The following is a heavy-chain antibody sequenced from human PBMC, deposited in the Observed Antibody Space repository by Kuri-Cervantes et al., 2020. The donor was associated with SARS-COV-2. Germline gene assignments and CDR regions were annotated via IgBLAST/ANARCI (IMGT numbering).Heavy chain of an antibody. V-gene: IGHV1-8*02. D-gene: IGHD4-23*01. CDR1: GYTFTSYD. CDR3: ASVEEGMTTEVTSIYHYYYMDV. J-gene: IGHJ6*03. Sequence: ASLKVSCKASGYTFTSYDINWVRQATGQGLEWMGWMNPNSGNTGYAQKFQGRVTMTRNTSISTAYMELSSLRSEDTAVYYCASVEEGMTTEVTSIYHYYYMDVWGKGTTVTVSS. CDR2: MNPNSGNT.